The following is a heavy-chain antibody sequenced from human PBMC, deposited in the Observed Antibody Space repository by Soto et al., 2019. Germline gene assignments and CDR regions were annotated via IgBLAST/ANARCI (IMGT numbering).Heavy chain of an antibody. CDR3: AKVTKRAAAGRYEYYKYGMDV. Sequence: GGSLRLSCAASGFAFSTYAMTWVRQAPGKGLEWVSVISGSGGSSYYAASVKGRFTISRDNSKNTLYLQMNGLRAEDTALYYCAKVTKRAAAGRYEYYKYGMDVWGQGTTVTVS. V-gene: IGHV3-23*01. D-gene: IGHD6-13*01. J-gene: IGHJ6*02. CDR2: ISGSGGSS. CDR1: GFAFSTYA.